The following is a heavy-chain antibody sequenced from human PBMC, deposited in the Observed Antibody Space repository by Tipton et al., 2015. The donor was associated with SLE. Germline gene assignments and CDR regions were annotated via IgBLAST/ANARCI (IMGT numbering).Heavy chain of an antibody. V-gene: IGHV4-61*10. CDR3: ARGLEGSVSAERWFDS. CDR1: ADSISRDGFY. CDR2: IYYSGST. D-gene: IGHD1-1*01. Sequence: TLSLTCTVSADSISRDGFYWSWIRQPAGKGLEWIGYIYYSGSTNYNTSLKSRVTISVDTSKNQFSLKLSSVTAADTAVYYCARGLEGSVSAERWFDSWGQGTLVTVSS. J-gene: IGHJ5*01.